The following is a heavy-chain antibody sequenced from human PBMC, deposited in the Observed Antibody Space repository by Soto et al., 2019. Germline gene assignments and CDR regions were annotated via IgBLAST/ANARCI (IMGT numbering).Heavy chain of an antibody. CDR2: INPNSGGT. V-gene: IGHV1-2*02. J-gene: IGHJ4*02. CDR1: GYTFTGYY. D-gene: IGHD3-10*01. Sequence: GASVKVSCKASGYTFTGYYMHWVRQAPGQGLEWMGWINPNSGGTNYAQKFQGRVTMTRDTSISTAYMELSRLRSDDTAVYYCARSESRWFGELPIDYWGQGTLVTVSS. CDR3: ARSESRWFGELPIDY.